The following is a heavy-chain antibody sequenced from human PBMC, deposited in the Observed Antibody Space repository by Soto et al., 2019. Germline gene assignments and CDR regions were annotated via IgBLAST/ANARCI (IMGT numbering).Heavy chain of an antibody. J-gene: IGHJ6*03. CDR1: GFTFSNYP. Sequence: EVQLVESGGGLVKPGGSLRLSCAASGFTFSNYPMNWIRQAPGKGLEWVSSISSSSSYIYYADSVPGRFTISRDSAQYSLYLQMHSLRIQDTAAYHCARADYSDHEDSPYYYYLAVWGKGTTVTFSS. CDR3: ARADYSDHEDSPYYYYLAV. D-gene: IGHD5-12*01. CDR2: ISSSSSYI. V-gene: IGHV3-21*01.